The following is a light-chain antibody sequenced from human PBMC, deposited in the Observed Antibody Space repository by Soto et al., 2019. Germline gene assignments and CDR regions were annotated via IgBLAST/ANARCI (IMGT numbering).Light chain of an antibody. Sequence: QSALTQPASVSGSPGQSITISCTGTSSDIGGYNYVSWYQQHPGKAPKLMIFGVNSRPSGVSSRFSGSKSGNTASLTISGLQAEDEADYYCGSYTSSSPYVFGTGTKVTVL. CDR2: GVN. CDR1: SSDIGGYNY. V-gene: IGLV2-14*01. J-gene: IGLJ1*01. CDR3: GSYTSSSPYV.